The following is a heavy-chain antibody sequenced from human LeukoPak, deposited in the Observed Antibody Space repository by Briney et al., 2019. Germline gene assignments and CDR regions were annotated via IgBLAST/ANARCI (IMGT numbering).Heavy chain of an antibody. CDR3: AREDSRGIYYFDY. D-gene: IGHD6-13*01. J-gene: IGHJ4*02. CDR1: GFTFSNYA. CDR2: IPYDGSNK. V-gene: IGHV3-30-3*01. Sequence: GGSLRLSCAASGFTFSNYAIHWVRQAPGKGLEWVTVIPYDGSNKYYADSVKGRFTISRDTSKNALYLQMNSLRAEDTAVYYCAREDSRGIYYFDYWGQGTLVTVSS.